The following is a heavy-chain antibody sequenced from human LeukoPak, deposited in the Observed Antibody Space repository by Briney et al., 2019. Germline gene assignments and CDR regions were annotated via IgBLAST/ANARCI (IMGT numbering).Heavy chain of an antibody. D-gene: IGHD2-2*01. J-gene: IGHJ3*02. CDR1: GFIFSDSA. CDR3: ARHQPSMRGHGFGI. Sequence: GGSLRLSCAASGFIFSDSAMNWVRQASGKGLEWVGRIRGKADSYATAYTASMKGRFTVSRDDSKNMAYLQINSLKTEDTAVYYCARHQPSMRGHGFGIWGQGTTVTVSS. CDR2: IRGKADSYAT. V-gene: IGHV3-73*01.